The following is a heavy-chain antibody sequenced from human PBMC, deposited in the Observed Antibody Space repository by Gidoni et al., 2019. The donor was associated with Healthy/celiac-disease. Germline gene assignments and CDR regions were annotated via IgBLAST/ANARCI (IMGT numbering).Heavy chain of an antibody. D-gene: IGHD3-22*01. CDR3: ASRGYYDSSGYPDY. J-gene: IGHJ4*02. V-gene: IGHV3-23*01. CDR1: GVTFSSYA. CDR2: ISGSGGRT. Sequence: EVQLLESGGGWVQPGGSLRLSCAASGVTFSSYAMSWVLQAPGKGLVWVSAISGSGGRTYYAASVKCRFTISRDNSKNTLYLQMNSLRAEDTAVYYCASRGYYDSSGYPDYWGQGTLVTVSS.